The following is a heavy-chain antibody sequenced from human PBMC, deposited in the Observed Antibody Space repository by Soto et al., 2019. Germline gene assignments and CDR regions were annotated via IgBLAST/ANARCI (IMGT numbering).Heavy chain of an antibody. J-gene: IGHJ3*02. V-gene: IGHV3-72*01. D-gene: IGHD2-2*02. CDR2: TRNKANSYTT. Sequence: LRLSCAASGFTFSDHYMDWVRQAPGKGLEWVGRTRNKANSYTTEYAASVKGRFTISRDDSKNSLYLQMNSLKTEDTAVYYCAVVPAAIGAFDIWGQGTMVTVSS. CDR3: AVVPAAIGAFDI. CDR1: GFTFSDHY.